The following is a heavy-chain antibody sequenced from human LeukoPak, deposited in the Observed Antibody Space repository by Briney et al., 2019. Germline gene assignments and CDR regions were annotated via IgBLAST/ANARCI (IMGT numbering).Heavy chain of an antibody. D-gene: IGHD2-2*01. Sequence: GGSLRLSCAASGFTFSSYAMSWVRQAPGKGLEWVSAISGSGGSTYYADSVKGRFTISRDNSKNTLYLQMDSLRAEDTAVYYCAKDSPSVPAAIAWTFDIWGQGTMVTVSS. CDR1: GFTFSSYA. CDR2: ISGSGGST. J-gene: IGHJ3*02. CDR3: AKDSPSVPAAIAWTFDI. V-gene: IGHV3-23*01.